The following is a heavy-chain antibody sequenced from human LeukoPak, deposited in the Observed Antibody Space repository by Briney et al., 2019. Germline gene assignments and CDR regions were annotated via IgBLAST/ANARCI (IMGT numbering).Heavy chain of an antibody. D-gene: IGHD3-3*01. CDR1: GFTFSSYA. CDR3: AKQRSLRVWEWLPDVPDY. Sequence: GGSLRLSCAASGFTFSSYAMSWVRQAPGKGLEWVSAISGSGGSTYYADSVKGRFTISRDNSKNTLYLQMNSLRAEDTAVYYGAKQRSLRVWEWLPDVPDYWGQGTLVTVSS. V-gene: IGHV3-23*01. CDR2: ISGSGGST. J-gene: IGHJ4*02.